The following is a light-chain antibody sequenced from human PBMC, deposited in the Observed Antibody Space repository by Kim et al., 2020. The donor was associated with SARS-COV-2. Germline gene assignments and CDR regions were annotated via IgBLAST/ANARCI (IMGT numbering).Light chain of an antibody. CDR2: GNT. V-gene: IGLV1-40*01. CDR3: QSYDNRLNTYV. Sequence: QGGASACTGSSSNSGPGYDVPWYQQLPGAAPKLFISGNTDRPSGGPDRFSDSRSGTAASLAITGLQAEDEADYYCQSYDNRLNTYVFGSGTKVTVL. CDR1: SSNSGPGYD. J-gene: IGLJ1*01.